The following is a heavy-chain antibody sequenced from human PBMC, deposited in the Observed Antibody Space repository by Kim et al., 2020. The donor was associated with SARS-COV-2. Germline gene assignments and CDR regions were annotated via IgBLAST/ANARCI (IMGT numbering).Heavy chain of an antibody. J-gene: IGHJ4*02. CDR1: GFTFSSYS. V-gene: IGHV3-21*01. CDR2: ISSSSSYI. CDR3: AIHPGYIVGVTKGY. Sequence: GGSLRLSCAASGFTFSSYSMNWVRQAPGKGLEWVSSISSSSSYIYYADSVKGRFTISRDNAKNSLYLQMNSLRAEATAVYYCAIHPGYIVGVTKGYWGQGTLVTVSS. D-gene: IGHD1-26*01.